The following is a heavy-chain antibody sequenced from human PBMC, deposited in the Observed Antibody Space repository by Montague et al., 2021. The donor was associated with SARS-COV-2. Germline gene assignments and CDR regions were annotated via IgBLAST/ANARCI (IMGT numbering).Heavy chain of an antibody. CDR2: IYYSGST. J-gene: IGHJ4*02. D-gene: IGHD1-26*01. V-gene: IGHV4-39*01. Sequence: SETQSLTCTVSGGSISSSSYYWGWIRQPPGKGLEWIGSIYYSGSTYYNPSLKSRVTISVDTSKNQFSLKLSSVTAADTAVYYCVEIVGAADYWGQGTLVTVSS. CDR3: VEIVGAADY. CDR1: GGSISSSSYY.